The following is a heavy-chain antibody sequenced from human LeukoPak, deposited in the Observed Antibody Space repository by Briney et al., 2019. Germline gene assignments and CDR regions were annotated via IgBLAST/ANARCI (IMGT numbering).Heavy chain of an antibody. J-gene: IGHJ4*02. V-gene: IGHV3-9*01. CDR2: ISWNSGSI. CDR1: GFTFDDYA. D-gene: IGHD3-22*01. CDR3: AKDSDYYDSLDY. Sequence: GGSLRLSCAASGFTFDDYAMHWVRQAPGKGLEWVSGISWNSGSIGYADSVKGRFTISRDNAKNSLHLQMNSLRAEDTALYYCAKDSDYYDSLDYWGQGTLVTVSS.